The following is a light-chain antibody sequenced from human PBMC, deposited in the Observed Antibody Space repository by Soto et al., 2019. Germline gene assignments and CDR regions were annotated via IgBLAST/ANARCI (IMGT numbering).Light chain of an antibody. Sequence: YELTQPPSVSVSPGQTARITCSGDALPKQYACWYQQKPGQAPVLVIYKDSERSSAIPERFSCSSSRTTVTLTISGVQAEDEADYYCQSADSSGTWVFGGGTKLTVL. CDR1: ALPKQY. J-gene: IGLJ3*02. CDR2: KDS. CDR3: QSADSSGTWV. V-gene: IGLV3-25*03.